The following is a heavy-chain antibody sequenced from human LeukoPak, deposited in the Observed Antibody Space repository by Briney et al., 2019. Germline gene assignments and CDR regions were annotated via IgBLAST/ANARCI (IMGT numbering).Heavy chain of an antibody. CDR2: ISSSGST. V-gene: IGHV4-61*02. Sequence: PSETLSLTCTVSGDSISSGDYYWSWIRQPAGKGLEWIGRISSSGSTNYNPSLKSRVTVSVDTSKNQFSLKLSSVTAADTAVYYCARFPGSAEYRHYYYMDVWGKGTTVTVSS. J-gene: IGHJ6*03. CDR3: ARFPGSAEYRHYYYMDV. D-gene: IGHD2-15*01. CDR1: GDSISSGDYY.